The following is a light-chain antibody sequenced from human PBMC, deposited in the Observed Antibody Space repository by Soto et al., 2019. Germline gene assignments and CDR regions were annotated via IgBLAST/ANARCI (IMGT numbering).Light chain of an antibody. Sequence: DIQMTQSPSFVSASVGDRVTIACRASQGISNWLAWYQQKPGKAPKLLIYATSNLQGGVPSRFSGSGSGTDFTLTIGSLQPEDSATYYCQQSSSFPLTFGPGTKVDIK. V-gene: IGKV1-12*01. CDR2: ATS. CDR3: QQSSSFPLT. J-gene: IGKJ3*01. CDR1: QGISNW.